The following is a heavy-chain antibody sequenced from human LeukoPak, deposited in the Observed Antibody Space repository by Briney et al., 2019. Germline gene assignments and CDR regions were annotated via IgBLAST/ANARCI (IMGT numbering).Heavy chain of an antibody. D-gene: IGHD4-17*01. CDR1: GGTFSSYA. J-gene: IGHJ4*02. CDR2: IIPILGTA. Sequence: SVKVSCKASGGTFSSYAISWVRQAPGQGLEWMGGIIPILGTANYAQKFQGRVTITTDESTSTAYMELSSLRSEDTAVYYCARIPADYGDYVEAGDYWGQGTLVTVSS. CDR3: ARIPADYGDYVEAGDY. V-gene: IGHV1-69*05.